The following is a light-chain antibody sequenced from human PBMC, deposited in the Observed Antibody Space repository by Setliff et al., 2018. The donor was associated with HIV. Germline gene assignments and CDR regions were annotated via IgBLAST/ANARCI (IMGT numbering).Light chain of an antibody. V-gene: IGLV2-14*01. CDR2: EVS. Sequence: QSVLTQPASVSGSPGQSITISCTGTSSDVGGYNYVSWYQQHPGKAPKLMIYEVSNRPSGVSDRFSGSKSGNTASLTISGLQTEDEADYFCSSYTSSSPLYVCGTGTKV. CDR1: SSDVGGYNY. CDR3: SSYTSSSPLYV. J-gene: IGLJ1*01.